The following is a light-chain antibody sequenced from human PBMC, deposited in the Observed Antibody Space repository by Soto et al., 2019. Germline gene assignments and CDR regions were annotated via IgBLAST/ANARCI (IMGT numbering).Light chain of an antibody. V-gene: IGKV3-11*01. CDR1: QSVSSH. CDR3: QQSSNWPIT. CDR2: DAS. J-gene: IGKJ5*01. Sequence: ELLMTQYAATMSVSPGERDPPSCRASQSVSSHFAWYQQKSGQASRLLIYDASKRATGITARFSGSGSGTDFTLSISRLEPEDFVVYYCQQSSNWPITVGQGTRLEIK.